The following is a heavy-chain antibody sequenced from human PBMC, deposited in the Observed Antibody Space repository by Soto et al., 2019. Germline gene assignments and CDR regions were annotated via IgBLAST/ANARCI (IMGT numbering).Heavy chain of an antibody. CDR1: GGSISSSSYY. J-gene: IGHJ4*02. Sequence: PSETLSLTCTVSGGSISSSSYYWGWIRQPPGKGLEWIGSIYYSASTYYNPSLKSRVTISVDTSKNQFSLKLSSVTAADTAVYYCARRAYDFWSCYHGIPFDYWGQGALVTVSS. CDR3: ARRAYDFWSCYHGIPFDY. V-gene: IGHV4-39*01. D-gene: IGHD3-3*01. CDR2: IYYSAST.